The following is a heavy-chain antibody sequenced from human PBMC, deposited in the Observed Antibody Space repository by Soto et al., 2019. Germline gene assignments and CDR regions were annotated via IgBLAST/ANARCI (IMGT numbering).Heavy chain of an antibody. D-gene: IGHD3-16*01. CDR2: IYYSGST. Sequence: QVQLQESGPGLVKPSQTLSLTCTVSGGSISSGGYYWSWIRQHPGKGLEWIGYIYYSGSTYYNPSPRSRVTIXGDXSXTQVSLKLSSVTAADTAVYYCARSALYGPWGGIFDYWGQGTLVTVSS. CDR3: ARSALYGPWGGIFDY. J-gene: IGHJ4*02. V-gene: IGHV4-31*03. CDR1: GGSISSGGYY.